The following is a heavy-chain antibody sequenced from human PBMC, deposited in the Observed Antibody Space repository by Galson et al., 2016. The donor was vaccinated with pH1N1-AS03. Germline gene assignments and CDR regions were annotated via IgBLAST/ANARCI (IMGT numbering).Heavy chain of an antibody. CDR2: IDWNSGTI. D-gene: IGHD2-15*01. CDR1: GFAFDDSA. J-gene: IGHJ4*02. Sequence: SLRPSCAGSGFAFDDSAMHWVRQAPGKGLEWVSGIDWNSGTIDYTDSVKGRFTISRDNAKNSLYLQMNSLRAEDTALYYCARSPGYCSAGSCSDRGYFDYWGPGTLVTVSS. CDR3: ARSPGYCSAGSCSDRGYFDY. V-gene: IGHV3-9*01.